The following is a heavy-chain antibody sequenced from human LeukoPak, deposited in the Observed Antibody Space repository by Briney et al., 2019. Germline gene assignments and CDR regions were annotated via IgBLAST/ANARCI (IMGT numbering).Heavy chain of an antibody. CDR3: AREYGRFLEWFDY. V-gene: IGHV4-31*03. D-gene: IGHD3-3*01. CDR1: GGSISSGGYY. J-gene: IGHJ4*02. CDR2: IYYSGST. Sequence: SETLSLTCTVSGGSISSGGYYWSWIRQHPGKGLEWIGYIYYSGSTYYNPSLKSRVTISVDKSKNQFSLKLSSVTAADTAVYYCAREYGRFLEWFDYWGQGTLVTVSS.